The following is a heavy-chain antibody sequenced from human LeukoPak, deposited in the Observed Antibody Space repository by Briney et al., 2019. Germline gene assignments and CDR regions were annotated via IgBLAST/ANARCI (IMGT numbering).Heavy chain of an antibody. CDR3: ARLSRPPYYYDSSGYNH. D-gene: IGHD3-22*01. CDR1: GGTFSSYA. J-gene: IGHJ5*02. Sequence: SVKVSCKASGGTFSSYAISWVRQAPGQGLEWMGGIIPIFGTANYAQKFQGRVTITADKSTSAAYMELSSLRSEDTAVYYCARLSRPPYYYDSSGYNHWGRGTLVTVSS. V-gene: IGHV1-69*06. CDR2: IIPIFGTA.